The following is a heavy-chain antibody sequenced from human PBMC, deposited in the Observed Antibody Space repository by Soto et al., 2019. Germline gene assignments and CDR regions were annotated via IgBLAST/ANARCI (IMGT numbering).Heavy chain of an antibody. J-gene: IGHJ4*02. Sequence: SETLSLTCSVSGASISGSSYYWGWFRQPPGKGLEWIASIYHSGSTYYNPSLRSRVIISADTSKNQFSLKLSSVTAADTAVYYCARLLSTSGTFWGQGTLVTVSS. CDR3: ARLLSTSGTF. V-gene: IGHV4-39*01. D-gene: IGHD3-16*01. CDR1: GASISGSSYY. CDR2: IYHSGST.